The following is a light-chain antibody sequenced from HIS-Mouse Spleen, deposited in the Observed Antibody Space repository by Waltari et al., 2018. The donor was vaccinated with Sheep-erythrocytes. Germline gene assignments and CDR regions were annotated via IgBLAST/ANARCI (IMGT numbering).Light chain of an antibody. Sequence: DIQLTQSPSFLSASVGDRVTITCRASQGISSYLAWYQQKPGKAPKLLIYAASTLQSGVPSRFSGSGSGTEFTLTSSSLQPEDFATYYCKQLNSYPPAFGPGTKVDIK. CDR1: QGISSY. CDR3: KQLNSYPPA. CDR2: AAS. J-gene: IGKJ3*01. V-gene: IGKV1-9*01.